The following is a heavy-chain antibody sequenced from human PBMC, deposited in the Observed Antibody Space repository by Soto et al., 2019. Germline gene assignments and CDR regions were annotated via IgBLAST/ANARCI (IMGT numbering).Heavy chain of an antibody. Sequence: ASVKVSCKASGYTFTSYGISWVRQAPGQGLEWMGWISAYNGNTNYAQKLQGRVTMTTDTSTSTAYMELRSLRSDDTAVYYCARESSSPTTYYDILTGYFDGIYYYYYGMDVWGQGTTVTVSS. V-gene: IGHV1-18*01. CDR1: GYTFTSYG. J-gene: IGHJ6*02. CDR2: ISAYNGNT. D-gene: IGHD3-9*01. CDR3: ARESSSPTTYYDILTGYFDGIYYYYYGMDV.